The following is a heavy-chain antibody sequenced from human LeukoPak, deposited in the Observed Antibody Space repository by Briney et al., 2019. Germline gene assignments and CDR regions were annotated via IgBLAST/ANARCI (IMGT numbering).Heavy chain of an antibody. CDR2: IRYDGSNK. D-gene: IGHD3-10*01. J-gene: IGHJ5*02. V-gene: IGHV3-30*02. CDR3: AKDYSKTSYYGSGTYYRPNWFDP. Sequence: GGSLRLSCAASGFTFSGYSMNWVRQAPGKGLEWVAFIRYDGSNKYYADSVKGRFTISRDNSKNTLYLQMNSLRAEDTAVYYCAKDYSKTSYYGSGTYYRPNWFDPWGQGTLVTVSS. CDR1: GFTFSGYS.